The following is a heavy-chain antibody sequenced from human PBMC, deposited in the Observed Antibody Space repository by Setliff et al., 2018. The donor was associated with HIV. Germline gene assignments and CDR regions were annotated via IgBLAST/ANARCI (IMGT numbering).Heavy chain of an antibody. V-gene: IGHV4-61*01. Sequence: SETLSLTCTVSGGSVSTGNYYWNWIRLPPGKGLEWIGYIFYSGSTNYNPSLKSRVTISVDTSKNQFSLRLNSVTAADTAIYYCTRRGADSYYPRPLAVWGKGTTVTVSS. J-gene: IGHJ6*04. CDR2: IFYSGST. CDR1: GGSVSTGNYY. CDR3: TRRGADSYYPRPLAV. D-gene: IGHD3-10*01.